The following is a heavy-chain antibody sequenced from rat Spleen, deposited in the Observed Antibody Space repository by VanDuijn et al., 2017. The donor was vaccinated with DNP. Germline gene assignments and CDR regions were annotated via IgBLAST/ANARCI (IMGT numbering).Heavy chain of an antibody. CDR1: GLSLTSYG. CDR3: ARLGDFDY. Sequence: QVQLKESGPGLVQPSQTLSLTCTVSGLSLTSYGVSWVRQPPEKGLEWIGAIWSGGNTDYNSALKSRLSISRDTSKSQLLLTMNSLQTEDTAMYFCARLGDFDYWGQGVMVTVSS. V-gene: IGHV2-16*01. CDR2: IWSGGNT. J-gene: IGHJ2*01.